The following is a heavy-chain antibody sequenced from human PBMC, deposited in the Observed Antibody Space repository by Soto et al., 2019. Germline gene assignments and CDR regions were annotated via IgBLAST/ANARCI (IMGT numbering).Heavy chain of an antibody. Sequence: PSQTLSLTCVISGDSVSSNTAAWNWIRQSPSRGLEWLGRTYYRSKWYNDYAESVKSRIIINPDTSKNQFSLQLYSVIPEDTAVYYCARIRAAYYGIDVWGQGTTVTVSS. V-gene: IGHV6-1*01. CDR2: TYYRSKWYN. CDR3: ARIRAAYYGIDV. D-gene: IGHD6-25*01. J-gene: IGHJ6*02. CDR1: GDSVSSNTAA.